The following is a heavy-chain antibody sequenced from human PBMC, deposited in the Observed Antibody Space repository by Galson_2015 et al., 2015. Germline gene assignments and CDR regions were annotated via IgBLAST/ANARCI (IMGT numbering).Heavy chain of an antibody. Sequence: CAISGDSVSSNSATWNWIRQSPSRGLEWLGRTFYWSKWYNDYAVSVKSRMTVNPDTSKNQFSLQLNSVTPDDTAIYYCARRAYGSGSPWVWGQGTLVTVSS. J-gene: IGHJ4*02. D-gene: IGHD3-10*01. CDR3: ARRAYGSGSPWV. V-gene: IGHV6-1*01. CDR2: TFYWSKWYN. CDR1: GDSVSSNSAT.